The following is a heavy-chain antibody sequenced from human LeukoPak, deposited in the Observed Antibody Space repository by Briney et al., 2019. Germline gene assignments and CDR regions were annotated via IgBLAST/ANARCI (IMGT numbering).Heavy chain of an antibody. V-gene: IGHV3-13*04. CDR3: AREGSGSYSGAFDI. CDR2: IHTTGDT. D-gene: IGHD3-10*01. Sequence: RTGGSLRLSCAASGFTFSSYDMHWVRQATGKGLEWVSGIHTTGDTHYPGSVKGRFTISRENAKNSLYLQMNSLRAGDTAVYYCAREGSGSYSGAFDIWGQGTLVTVSS. J-gene: IGHJ3*02. CDR1: GFTFSSYD.